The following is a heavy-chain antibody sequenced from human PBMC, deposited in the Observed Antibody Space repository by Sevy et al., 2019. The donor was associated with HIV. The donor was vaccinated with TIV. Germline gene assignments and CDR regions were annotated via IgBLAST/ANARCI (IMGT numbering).Heavy chain of an antibody. Sequence: GSLRLSCTGSGFIFGNYAMSWFRQAPGKGPEWVSVIHSGGKISYADSVQGRFTISRDNSKNTLYLQMNSLRAEDTAVYYCAREDIVLGEDNYYGIDVWGQGTTVTVSS. CDR2: IHSGGKI. V-gene: IGHV3-53*01. J-gene: IGHJ6*02. D-gene: IGHD2-15*01. CDR1: GFIFGNYA. CDR3: AREDIVLGEDNYYGIDV.